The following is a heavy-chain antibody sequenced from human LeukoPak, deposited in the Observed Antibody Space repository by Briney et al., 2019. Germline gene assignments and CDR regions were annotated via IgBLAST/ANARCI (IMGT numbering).Heavy chain of an antibody. CDR3: AREIMITFGGVIPTPY. J-gene: IGHJ4*02. CDR1: GFTVSSNY. Sequence: PGGSLRLSCAASGFTVSSNYMSWVRQAPGKGLEWVSVIYSGGSTYYADSVKGRFTTSRDNSKNTLYLQMNSLRAEDTAVYYCAREIMITFGGVIPTPYWGQGTLVTVSS. D-gene: IGHD3-16*02. V-gene: IGHV3-66*02. CDR2: IYSGGST.